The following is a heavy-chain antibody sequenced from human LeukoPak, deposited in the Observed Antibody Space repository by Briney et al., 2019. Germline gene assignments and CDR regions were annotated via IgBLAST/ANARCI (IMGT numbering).Heavy chain of an antibody. J-gene: IGHJ4*02. CDR1: GFTFSSYA. Sequence: GGSLRLSCLTSGFTFSSYAMSWVRQAPGKGLEWVSVISGSGGSTYYADSVKGRFTISRDSSKNTLYLQMNSLRAEDTAVYYCAKWLGGWFLSSMYYFDYWGQGTLVTVSS. CDR3: AKWLGGWFLSSMYYFDY. V-gene: IGHV3-23*01. CDR2: ISGSGGST. D-gene: IGHD3-10*01.